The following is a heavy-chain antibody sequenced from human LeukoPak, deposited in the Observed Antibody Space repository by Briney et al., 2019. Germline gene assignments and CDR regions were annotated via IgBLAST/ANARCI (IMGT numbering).Heavy chain of an antibody. Sequence: KPSETLSLTCAVSGGSISSGGYSWSWIRQPPGKGLEWIGYIYHSGSTYYNPSLKSRVTISVDRSKNQFSLKLRSVTAADTAVYYCARAEDFYYYFDYWGQGTLVTVSS. CDR1: GGSISSGGYS. V-gene: IGHV4-30-2*01. CDR3: ARAEDFYYYFDY. J-gene: IGHJ4*02. D-gene: IGHD1-26*01. CDR2: IYHSGST.